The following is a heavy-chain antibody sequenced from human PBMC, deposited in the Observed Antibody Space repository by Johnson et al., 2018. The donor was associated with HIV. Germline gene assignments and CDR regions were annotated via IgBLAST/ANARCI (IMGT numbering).Heavy chain of an antibody. CDR1: GFTLRSYA. D-gene: IGHD6-13*01. J-gene: IGHJ3*02. CDR3: AREGAAAGPTDAFDI. CDR2: ISYDESNK. Sequence: QVQLVESGGGVVQPGRSLRLSCGASGFTLRSYAMHWVRQAPGKGLERVALISYDESNKYYVASVTGRFTISRDNSKNTLYLQMNSLRAEDTAVYYCAREGAAAGPTDAFDIWGQGTMVTVSS. V-gene: IGHV3-30*04.